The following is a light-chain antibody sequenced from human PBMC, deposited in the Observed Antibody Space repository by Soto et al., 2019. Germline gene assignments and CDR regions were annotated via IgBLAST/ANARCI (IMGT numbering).Light chain of an antibody. V-gene: IGKV1-39*01. Sequence: DIQMTQSPSSLSASVGGGVTITCRASQTINTFLNWYQQKPGKAPKLLIHSASKLQSGVPSRFSGSGSGTDFTLTISSLQPEDFATYYCQQSARVPRTFVQGTKLEIK. CDR1: QTINTF. CDR3: QQSARVPRT. J-gene: IGKJ2*01. CDR2: SAS.